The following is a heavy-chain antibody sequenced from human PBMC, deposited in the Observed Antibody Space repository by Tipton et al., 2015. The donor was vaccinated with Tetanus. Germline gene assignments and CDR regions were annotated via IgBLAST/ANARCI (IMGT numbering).Heavy chain of an antibody. V-gene: IGHV1-2*02. CDR3: ARDRGDYIYYGMDV. CDR1: GYTFTAQY. J-gene: IGHJ6*02. D-gene: IGHD3-22*01. CDR2: IDPNSGDT. Sequence: QLVQSGAELKKPGASVKVSCKAFGYTFTAQYMYWVRQAPGQGLERMGWIDPNSGDTKYAQKFQGRVTMTRDTSISTIHMELSRLKSDDTAVYYCARDRGDYIYYGMDVWGQGTTVTVSS.